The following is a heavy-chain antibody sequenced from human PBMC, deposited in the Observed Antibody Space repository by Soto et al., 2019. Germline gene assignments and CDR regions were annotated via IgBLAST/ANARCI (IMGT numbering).Heavy chain of an antibody. CDR3: ARGFNSIYYYYGMDV. V-gene: IGHV1-3*01. D-gene: IGHD1-1*01. Sequence: QVQLVQSGAEVKKPGASVKVSSKASGYTFTSYAMHWVRQAPGQRLEWMGWINAGNGNTKYSQKFQGRVTITRDTSASTAYMELSTLRSEDTAVYYCARGFNSIYYYYGMDVWGQGTTVTVSS. CDR1: GYTFTSYA. J-gene: IGHJ6*02. CDR2: INAGNGNT.